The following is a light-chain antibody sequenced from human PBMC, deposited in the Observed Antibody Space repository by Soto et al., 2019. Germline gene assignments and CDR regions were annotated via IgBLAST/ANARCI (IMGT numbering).Light chain of an antibody. J-gene: IGLJ1*01. CDR3: CSYATRSYV. CDR1: SCDVGSYNL. Sequence: QSALTQPASVSGSPGQSITISCTGTSCDVGSYNLVSWYQQHPGKAPKLVIYEVSKRPSGVSNRFSGSKSGNTASLTISGLQAEDEADYYCCSYATRSYVFGTGTKVTVL. V-gene: IGLV2-23*02. CDR2: EVS.